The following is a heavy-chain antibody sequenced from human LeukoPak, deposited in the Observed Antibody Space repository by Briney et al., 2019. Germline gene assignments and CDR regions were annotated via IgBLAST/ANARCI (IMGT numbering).Heavy chain of an antibody. Sequence: GGSLRLSCVASGFTLRSYSMTWVRQAPGKGLEWVSSISSSSADIFHGDSMKGRFTISRDNAKNSLYLQMNSLRAEDTAVYYCAKQWQFAFDYWGQGTLVTVSS. V-gene: IGHV3-21*01. CDR1: GFTLRSYS. D-gene: IGHD6-19*01. CDR2: ISSSSADI. J-gene: IGHJ4*02. CDR3: AKQWQFAFDY.